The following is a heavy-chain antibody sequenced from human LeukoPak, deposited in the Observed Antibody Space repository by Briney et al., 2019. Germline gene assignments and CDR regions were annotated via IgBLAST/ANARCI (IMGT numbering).Heavy chain of an antibody. CDR2: MNPNSGNT. CDR3: ARGLDTAMAEVTDY. V-gene: IGHV1-8*01. J-gene: IGHJ4*02. CDR1: GYTFTSYD. Sequence: ASVKVSCKASGYTFTSYDINWVRQATGQGLEWMGWMNPNSGNTGYAQKFRGRVTMTRNTSISTACMELSSLRSEDTAVYYCARGLDTAMAEVTDYWGQGTLVTVSS. D-gene: IGHD5-18*01.